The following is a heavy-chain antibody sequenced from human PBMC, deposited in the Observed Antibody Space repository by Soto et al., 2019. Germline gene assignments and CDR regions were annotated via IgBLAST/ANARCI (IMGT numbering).Heavy chain of an antibody. CDR2: IYPSDSDT. V-gene: IGHV5-51*01. J-gene: IGHJ6*02. CDR1: GYTFTSYW. D-gene: IGHD5-12*01. Sequence: GESLKISCQGSGYTFTSYWIAWVRQMPGTGPEWMGIIYPSDSDTKYNPSFQGQVTISADKSIRTAYLQWSSLKASDTAIYYCARVGGFDFKYYYGMDVWGQGTTVTVSS. CDR3: ARVGGFDFKYYYGMDV.